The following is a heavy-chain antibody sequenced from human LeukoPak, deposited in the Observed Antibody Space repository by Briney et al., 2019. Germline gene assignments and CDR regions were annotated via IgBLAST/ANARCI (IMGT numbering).Heavy chain of an antibody. J-gene: IGHJ6*04. CDR2: ISGSGDAK. CDR3: ARDLPCSTMISCVDGDAIEV. Sequence: GGSLRLSCAASGFNFSREMNWVRQGPGKGLEWISYISGSGDAKYYADSVQGRFSVSRDNARKSLYLQMNSLRAEDTAVYYCARDLPCSTMISCVDGDAIEVWGEGTTVIVSS. V-gene: IGHV3-48*03. D-gene: IGHD3-22*01. CDR1: GFNFSRE.